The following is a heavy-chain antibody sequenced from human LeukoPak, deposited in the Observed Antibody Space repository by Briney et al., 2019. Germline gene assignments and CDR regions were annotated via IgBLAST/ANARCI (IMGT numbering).Heavy chain of an antibody. D-gene: IGHD3/OR15-3a*01. CDR1: GASISVNY. Sequence: SETLSLTCIVSGASISVNYWSWIRQPPGKGREWMGYIYYSGNTNYNPTLKSQVTISGNKSKNQFSLRLSSVTATATPVYYCARLGGDWEFDYWGQGTMVTVCS. J-gene: IGHJ4*02. V-gene: IGHV4-59*08. CDR3: ARLGGDWEFDY. CDR2: IYYSGNT.